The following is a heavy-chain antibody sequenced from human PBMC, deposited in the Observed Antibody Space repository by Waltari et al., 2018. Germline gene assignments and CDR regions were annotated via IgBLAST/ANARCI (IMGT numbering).Heavy chain of an antibody. D-gene: IGHD4-17*01. Sequence: QLQLQESGPGLVKPSETLSLTCTVPGVSISSISYYWGWIRQPPGKGMEWIGSIYYSGSTYYNPSLKSRVTISVDTSKNQFSLKLSSVTAADTAVYYCARHRTVTTFLAYWGQGTLVTVSS. J-gene: IGHJ4*02. CDR2: IYYSGST. V-gene: IGHV4-39*01. CDR3: ARHRTVTTFLAY. CDR1: GVSISSISYY.